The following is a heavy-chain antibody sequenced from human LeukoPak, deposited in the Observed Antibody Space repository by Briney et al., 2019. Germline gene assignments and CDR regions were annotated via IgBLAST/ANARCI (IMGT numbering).Heavy chain of an antibody. CDR3: ARWATGSSGFDY. Sequence: PGGSLRLSCAASGFTFSSYAVHWVRQAPGKGLEWVTVISYDGNNEYYADSVKGRFTISRDNSKNTLYLQMNSLRAEDTAVYYCARWATGSSGFDYWGQGSLVTVSS. CDR2: ISYDGNNE. J-gene: IGHJ4*02. V-gene: IGHV3-30-3*01. D-gene: IGHD1-1*01. CDR1: GFTFSSYA.